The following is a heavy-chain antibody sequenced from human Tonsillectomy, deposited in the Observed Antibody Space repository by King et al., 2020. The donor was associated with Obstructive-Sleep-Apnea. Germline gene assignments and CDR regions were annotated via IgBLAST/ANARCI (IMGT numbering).Heavy chain of an antibody. V-gene: IGHV4-30-4*01. D-gene: IGHD1-26*01. CDR2: IYYTGST. CDR3: VRESAIGIGGPPSRFDY. Sequence: VQLQESGPGLVKPSQTLSLTCIVSGDSMSSGDYYWSWIRQPPGKGLEWIGYIYYTGSTYYNSSLKSRVTILLDMSRKQFSLKLSSVTAADTAVYYCVRESAIGIGGPPSRFDYWGQGTLVTVSS. J-gene: IGHJ4*02. CDR1: GDSMSSGDYY.